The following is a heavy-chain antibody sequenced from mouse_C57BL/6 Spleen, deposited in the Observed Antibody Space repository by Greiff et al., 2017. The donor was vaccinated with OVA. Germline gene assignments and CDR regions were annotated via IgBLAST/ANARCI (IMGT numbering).Heavy chain of an antibody. CDR3: ARSTVTTWYFDY. D-gene: IGHD2-2*01. V-gene: IGHV5-17*01. Sequence: EVQLVESGGGLVKPGGSLKLSCAASGFTFSDYGMHWVRQAPEKGLEWVAYISSGSSTIYYADTVKGRFTISRDNAKNTQFLQMTSLRSEDTAMYYCARSTVTTWYFDYWGQGTTLTVSS. J-gene: IGHJ2*01. CDR2: ISSGSSTI. CDR1: GFTFSDYG.